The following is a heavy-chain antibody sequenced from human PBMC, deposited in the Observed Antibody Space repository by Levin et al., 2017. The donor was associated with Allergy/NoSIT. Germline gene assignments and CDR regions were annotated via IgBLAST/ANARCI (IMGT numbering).Heavy chain of an antibody. J-gene: IGHJ3*02. CDR2: ISSDGRKK. V-gene: IGHV3-30*18. CDR3: AKDVYGSGWYPLGNDAFEM. Sequence: PGGSLRLSCAASGFTFSSYGMHWVRQAPGKGLEWVAVISSDGRKKFYADSVKGRFTISRDTSKNTLDLQMSSLRAEDTAVYYCAKDVYGSGWYPLGNDAFEMWGQGTKVSVSS. CDR1: GFTFSSYG. D-gene: IGHD6-19*01.